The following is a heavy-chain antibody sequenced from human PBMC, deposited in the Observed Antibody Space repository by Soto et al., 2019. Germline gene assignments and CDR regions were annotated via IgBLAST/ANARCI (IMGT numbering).Heavy chain of an antibody. CDR2: ISSSSSTM. CDR1: GFSFSSYR. Sequence: GASLRLSCAASGFSFSSYRLNWVRQAPGKGLEGGSYISSSSSTMYYADSVKGRFTIDRDPAKISLYLQMNSLRDEDTAVYYCSRERGYYYDSSGYYYFDYWGQGTLVTVSS. J-gene: IGHJ4*02. V-gene: IGHV3-48*02. D-gene: IGHD3-22*01. CDR3: SRERGYYYDSSGYYYFDY.